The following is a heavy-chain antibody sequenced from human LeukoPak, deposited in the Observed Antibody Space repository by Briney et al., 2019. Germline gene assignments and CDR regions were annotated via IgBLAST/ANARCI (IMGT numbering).Heavy chain of an antibody. CDR3: AKDRGSSGWYGGVEY. CDR2: ITWNSGVV. CDR1: GFTFDHYA. V-gene: IGHV3-9*01. J-gene: IGHJ4*02. D-gene: IGHD6-19*01. Sequence: GRSLRLSCAGSGFTFDHYAMNWVRQAPGKGLEWVAGITWNSGVVGYADSVKGRFTISRDNAKKSLYLQMNSLRAEDAALYYCAKDRGSSGWYGGVEYWGQGTLVTVSS.